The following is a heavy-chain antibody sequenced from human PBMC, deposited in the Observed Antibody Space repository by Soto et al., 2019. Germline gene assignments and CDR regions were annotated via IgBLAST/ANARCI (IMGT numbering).Heavy chain of an antibody. Sequence: GESLKISCKGSGYSFTSYWISWVRQMPGKGLEWMGRIDPSDSYTNYSPSFQGHVTISADKSISTVHLQWSSLKASDTAMYYCASDYDFWSGYLGVWGQGTTVTVSS. CDR2: IDPSDSYT. V-gene: IGHV5-10-1*01. CDR3: ASDYDFWSGYLGV. J-gene: IGHJ6*02. D-gene: IGHD3-3*01. CDR1: GYSFTSYW.